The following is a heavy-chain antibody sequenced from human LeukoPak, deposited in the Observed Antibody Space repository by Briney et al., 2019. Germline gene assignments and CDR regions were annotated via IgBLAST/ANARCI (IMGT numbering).Heavy chain of an antibody. D-gene: IGHD3-3*01. CDR2: ISHDGSAP. Sequence: GGSLRLSCAASGFTFNNYAMHWVRQAPGKGLEWVALISHDGSAPFYADSVKGRFIISKDSPQNTLYLQMNSLRPEDTAVYYCARERRGYYAEYWGQGTLVTVSP. CDR1: GFTFNNYA. V-gene: IGHV3-30*04. J-gene: IGHJ4*02. CDR3: ARERRGYYAEY.